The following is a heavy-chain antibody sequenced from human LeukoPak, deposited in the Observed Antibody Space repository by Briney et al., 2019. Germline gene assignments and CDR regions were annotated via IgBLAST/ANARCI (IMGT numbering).Heavy chain of an antibody. D-gene: IGHD4-17*01. CDR3: AKASTTVPNLLDY. V-gene: IGHV3-74*01. CDR2: IKGDGSDT. J-gene: IGHJ4*02. Sequence: GGSLRLSCAASGFTFSSYWMHWVRQTPGKGLVWVSRIKGDGSDTLYADSVKGRFTISRDNSKNTLYLQTSSLGVDDTAVYYCAKASTTVPNLLDYWGQGALVSVSS. CDR1: GFTFSSYW.